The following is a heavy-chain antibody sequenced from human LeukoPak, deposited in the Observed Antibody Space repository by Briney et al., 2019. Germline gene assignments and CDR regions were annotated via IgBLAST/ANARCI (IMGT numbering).Heavy chain of an antibody. CDR2: ISSSSSTI. CDR3: ARVDYYDSSGYYNFDY. Sequence: GGSLRLSCAASGFTFSSYSMNWVRQAPGKGLEWVSYISSSSSTIYYADSVKGRFTISRDNAKNSLYLQMNSLRAEDTAVYYCARVDYYDSSGYYNFDYWGQGTLVTVSS. J-gene: IGHJ4*02. V-gene: IGHV3-48*04. CDR1: GFTFSSYS. D-gene: IGHD3-22*01.